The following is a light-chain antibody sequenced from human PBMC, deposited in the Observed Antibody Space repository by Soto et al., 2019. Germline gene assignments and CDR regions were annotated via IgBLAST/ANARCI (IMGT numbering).Light chain of an antibody. Sequence: QSALTQPASVSGSPGQSITISCTGTSSDVGGYNYVSWYQQHPGKAPKLMIYDVTNRPSGVSNRFSGPKSGNTASLTISGLQAEDEAGYYCSSYTGSSNFDVFGPGTKLTVL. CDR3: SSYTGSSNFDV. V-gene: IGLV2-14*01. CDR2: DVT. CDR1: SSDVGGYNY. J-gene: IGLJ1*01.